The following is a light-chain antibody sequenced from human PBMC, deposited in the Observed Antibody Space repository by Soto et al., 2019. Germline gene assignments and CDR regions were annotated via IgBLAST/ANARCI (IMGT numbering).Light chain of an antibody. Sequence: DIQMTQSPSSLSASVGDRVTITCRASQSISRYLNWYQQKPGIPPTLLIFETSTLQSGVPSRFSGRGVGSDFTLTISSLQPEDFAGFYCLQGFTSPLTFGGGTTVE. CDR2: ETS. V-gene: IGKV1-39*01. CDR1: QSISRY. J-gene: IGKJ4*01. CDR3: LQGFTSPLT.